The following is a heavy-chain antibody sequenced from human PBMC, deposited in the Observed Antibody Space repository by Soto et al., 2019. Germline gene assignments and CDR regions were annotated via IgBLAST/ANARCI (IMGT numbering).Heavy chain of an antibody. CDR2: MQPSTGRT. CDR1: GYSFTSLD. V-gene: IGHV1-8*01. CDR3: ARGVRAGVDV. J-gene: IGHJ4*02. D-gene: IGHD1-26*01. Sequence: GASVKVSCKASGYSFTSLDINWVRQTAGQGLEWLGWMQPSTGRTGYAQKFQGRVTMTRDTSINTAYMELTTLTSDDTAFYYCARGVRAGVDVWGQGTLVTFSS.